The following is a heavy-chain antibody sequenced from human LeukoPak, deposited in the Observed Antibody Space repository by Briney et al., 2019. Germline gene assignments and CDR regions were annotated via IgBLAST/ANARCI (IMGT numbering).Heavy chain of an antibody. Sequence: GSLRLSCAASGFTFSDYYMSWIRQAPGKGLEWVSYIGRSSTYTNYADSVKGRFTISRDNAKNSLYLQMNSLRAEDTAVYYCARDVSTSFNWFDPWGQGTLVTVSS. D-gene: IGHD2-2*01. CDR2: IGRSSTYT. CDR1: GFTFSDYY. CDR3: ARDVSTSFNWFDP. J-gene: IGHJ5*02. V-gene: IGHV3-11*05.